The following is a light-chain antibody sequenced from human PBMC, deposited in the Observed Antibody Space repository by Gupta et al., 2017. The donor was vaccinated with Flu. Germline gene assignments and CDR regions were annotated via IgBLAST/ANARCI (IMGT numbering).Light chain of an antibody. J-gene: IGKJ1*01. V-gene: IGKV1-5*03. CDR2: KAS. CDR1: RSISNW. Sequence: DIQMTQSPSTLSAAVGDRVTITCRASRSISNWLAWYQQKPGKAPKLLIYKASLLESGVPSRFSGSGSGTEFTLTISSLQPDDFASYYCQQYRFYSTFGQGTKVEIK. CDR3: QQYRFYST.